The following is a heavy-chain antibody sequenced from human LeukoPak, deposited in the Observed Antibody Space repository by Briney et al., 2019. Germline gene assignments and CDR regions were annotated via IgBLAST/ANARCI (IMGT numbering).Heavy chain of an antibody. V-gene: IGHV3-30*18. J-gene: IGHJ4*02. CDR2: ISYDGSNK. D-gene: IGHD6-19*01. CDR1: GFTFSSYG. Sequence: SGGSLRLSCAASGFTFSSYGMHWVRQAPGKGLEWVAVISYDGSNKYYADSVKGRFTISRDNSKNTLYLQMNSLRAEGTAVYYCAKDGGYSSGFYFDYWGQGTLVTVSS. CDR3: AKDGGYSSGFYFDY.